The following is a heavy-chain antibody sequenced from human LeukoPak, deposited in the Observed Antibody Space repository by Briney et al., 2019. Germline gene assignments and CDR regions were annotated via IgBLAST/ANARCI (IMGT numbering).Heavy chain of an antibody. CDR3: ARGLIGGSGYDVYYFDY. V-gene: IGHV1-2*02. Sequence: ASVKVSCKASGYTFTGYYMHWVRQAPGQGLEWMGWVNPNSGGTNYAQKFQGRVTMTRDTPISTAYMELSRLRSDDTAVYYCARGLIGGSGYDVYYFDYWGQGTLVTVSS. CDR1: GYTFTGYY. D-gene: IGHD5-12*01. J-gene: IGHJ4*02. CDR2: VNPNSGGT.